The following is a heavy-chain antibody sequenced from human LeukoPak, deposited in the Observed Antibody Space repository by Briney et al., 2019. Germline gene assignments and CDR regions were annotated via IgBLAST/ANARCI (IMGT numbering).Heavy chain of an antibody. J-gene: IGHJ3*02. CDR1: GFTFSSYA. CDR3: ARVGAVEHAFDI. V-gene: IGHV3-30-3*01. Sequence: GGSLRLSCAASGFTFSSYAMHWVRQAPGKGLEWVAVISYDGSNKYYADSVKGRFTISRDNSKNTPYLQMNSLRAEDTAVYYCARVGAVEHAFDIWGQGTMVTVPS. D-gene: IGHD6-19*01. CDR2: ISYDGSNK.